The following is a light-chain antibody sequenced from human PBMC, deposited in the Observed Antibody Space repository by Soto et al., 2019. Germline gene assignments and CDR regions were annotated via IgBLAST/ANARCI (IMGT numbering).Light chain of an antibody. Sequence: ETVLTHSPGTLSLSPGERATLSCRASQSVVKYLAWYQQKPGQAPRLLIHGASTRATGIPDRFSGSGSGTDFTLTISRLEPEDFAVYYCQQYGGSPRTFGQGTKVDIK. V-gene: IGKV3-20*01. CDR3: QQYGGSPRT. CDR2: GAS. J-gene: IGKJ1*01. CDR1: QSVVKY.